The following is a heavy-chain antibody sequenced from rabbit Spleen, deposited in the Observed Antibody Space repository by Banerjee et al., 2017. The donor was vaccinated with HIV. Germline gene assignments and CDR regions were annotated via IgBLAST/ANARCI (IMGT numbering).Heavy chain of an antibody. D-gene: IGHD4-1*01. Sequence: QLTDTGGGLVQPGGSLTLSCKASGVGCTNYDISWVRQAPGKGLEWIGIIYAAKGSTDYASWVNGRFTISNDNAQITVDLKMTSLTAADTATYFCARAIVPWLGLTRLDLWGPGTLVTVS. J-gene: IGHJ3*01. CDR2: IYAAKGST. CDR1: GVGCTNYD. CDR3: ARAIVPWLGLTRLDL. V-gene: IGHV1S7*01.